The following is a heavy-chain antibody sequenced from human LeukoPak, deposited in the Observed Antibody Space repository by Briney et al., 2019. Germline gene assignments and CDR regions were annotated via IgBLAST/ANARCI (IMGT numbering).Heavy chain of an antibody. CDR3: ASRISSGNYFFDY. J-gene: IGHJ4*02. V-gene: IGHV3-74*01. Sequence: GGSLRLSCAASGFTFSNYWMFWVRQVPGKGLVWVSRIDTDGSSTTYADSVKGRFTISRDNAKNTLYLQMNSLRAEDTAVYYCASRISSGNYFFDYWGQGTLVTVSS. CDR2: IDTDGSST. CDR1: GFTFSNYW. D-gene: IGHD1-26*01.